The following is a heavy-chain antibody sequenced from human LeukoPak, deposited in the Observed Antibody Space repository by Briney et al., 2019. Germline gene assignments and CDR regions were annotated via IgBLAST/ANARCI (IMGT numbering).Heavy chain of an antibody. CDR2: IKSNTDGGTV. Sequence: PGGSLRLSCAASGFTVSGNSLNWVRQAPGKGLEWVGRIKSNTDGGTVEYASPVKARFTISRDDSKNTLYLQMTSLKTEDTAMYYCTTYSSRWFYFDYWGQGSLVTVSS. CDR3: TTYSSRWFYFDY. D-gene: IGHD6-13*01. CDR1: GFTVSGNS. V-gene: IGHV3-15*01. J-gene: IGHJ4*02.